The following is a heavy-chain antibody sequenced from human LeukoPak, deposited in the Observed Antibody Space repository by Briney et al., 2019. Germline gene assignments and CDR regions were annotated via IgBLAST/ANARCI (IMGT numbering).Heavy chain of an antibody. CDR2: IYSGGST. V-gene: IGHV3-53*01. Sequence: GGSLRLSCAASGFTVSSNYMSWVRQAPGKGLGWISIIYSGGSTFYADSVKGRFTISRDNSKNTLYLQMNSLRAEDTAVYYCARGGSCLSAFDIWGQGTMVTVSS. CDR1: GFTVSSNY. CDR3: ARGGSCLSAFDI. J-gene: IGHJ3*02. D-gene: IGHD1-26*01.